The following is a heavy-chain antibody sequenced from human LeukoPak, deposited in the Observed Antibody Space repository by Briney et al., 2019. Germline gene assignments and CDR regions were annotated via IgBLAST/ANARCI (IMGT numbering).Heavy chain of an antibody. CDR3: ARDSRAYYGGDFYSSGWLDP. Sequence: PSETLSLTCTVSGYSISSGYYWGWIRQPPGKGLEWIGSIYHSGSTYYNPSLKSRVTISVDTSKNQFSLKLSSVTAADTAVYYCARDSRAYYGGDFYSSGWLDPWGQGTLVTVSS. D-gene: IGHD2-21*01. CDR2: IYHSGST. J-gene: IGHJ5*02. CDR1: GYSISSGYY. V-gene: IGHV4-38-2*02.